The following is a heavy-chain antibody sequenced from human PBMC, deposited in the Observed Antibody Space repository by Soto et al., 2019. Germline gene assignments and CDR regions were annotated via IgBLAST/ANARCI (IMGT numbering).Heavy chain of an antibody. V-gene: IGHV3-23*01. CDR3: PKGSTYSSVNCFDP. D-gene: IGHD6-25*01. Sequence: EVQLLESGGGLVQPGGSLRLSCAASGFTFSSYAMSWVRQAPGKGLEWVSALSGSGSNTYYADSVKGRFTISRDNSKNKLYLQMNSLRAEDTAVYYFPKGSTYSSVNCFDPWGQGTLVIVSS. CDR1: GFTFSSYA. J-gene: IGHJ5*02. CDR2: LSGSGSNT.